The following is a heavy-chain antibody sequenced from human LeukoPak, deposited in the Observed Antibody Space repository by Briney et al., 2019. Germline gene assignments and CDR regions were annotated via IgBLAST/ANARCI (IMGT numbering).Heavy chain of an antibody. J-gene: IGHJ5*02. CDR3: ARDGEIWVGELLFGFDP. CDR2: KWYDGSNK. D-gene: IGHD3-10*01. V-gene: IGHV3-33*01. Sequence: GRSLSLSCAASGFTSSSYGMHWVRHAPGKGLEWVAGKWYDGSNKYYADSVKGRVTISRDNSKNTLYLQMNSLRAEDTAVYYFARDGEIWVGELLFGFDPWGQGTLVSVST. CDR1: GFTSSSYG.